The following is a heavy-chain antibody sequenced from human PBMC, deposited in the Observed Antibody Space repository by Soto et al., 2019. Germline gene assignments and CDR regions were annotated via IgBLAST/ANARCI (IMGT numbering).Heavy chain of an antibody. Sequence: RLSCAASGFTFSSSAMSWVRQAPGKGLEWVSAISGSGDSTYYADSVKGRFTISRDNSKNTLYLQMNSLRAEDTDVYYCVKGIISTGWDYWGQGTLVTVSS. CDR2: ISGSGDST. CDR3: VKGIISTGWDY. J-gene: IGHJ4*02. CDR1: GFTFSSSA. D-gene: IGHD2-8*02. V-gene: IGHV3-23*01.